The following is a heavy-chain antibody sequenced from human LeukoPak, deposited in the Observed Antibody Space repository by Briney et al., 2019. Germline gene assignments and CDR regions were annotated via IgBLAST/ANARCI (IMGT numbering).Heavy chain of an antibody. V-gene: IGHV3-23*01. CDR2: ISGSDGST. CDR1: GFTFSSYA. Sequence: GSLRLSCAASGFTFSSYAMSWVRQAPGKGLECVSSISGSDGSTYYADSVKGRFTISRDNSKNTLYLQMNSLRAEDTAVYYCARDARYYYGSGRSTNWFDPWGQGTLVTVSS. J-gene: IGHJ5*02. D-gene: IGHD3-10*01. CDR3: ARDARYYYGSGRSTNWFDP.